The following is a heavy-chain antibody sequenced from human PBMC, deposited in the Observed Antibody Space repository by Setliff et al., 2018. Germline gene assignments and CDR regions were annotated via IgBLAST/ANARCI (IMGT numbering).Heavy chain of an antibody. D-gene: IGHD2-15*01. Sequence: GESLKISCAASGFTFSSYAMHWVRQAPGKGLEWVAVIWDDGGNKYHADSVKGRFTISRGNSKNTLYLQMNSLRPEDTAVYYCARTCSGSGCYAGLESWGQGTPVTVSS. CDR2: IWDDGGNK. CDR1: GFTFSSYA. CDR3: ARTCSGSGCYAGLES. V-gene: IGHV3-33*08. J-gene: IGHJ4*02.